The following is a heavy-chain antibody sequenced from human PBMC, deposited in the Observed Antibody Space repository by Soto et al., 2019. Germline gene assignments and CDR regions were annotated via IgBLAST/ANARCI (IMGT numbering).Heavy chain of an antibody. J-gene: IGHJ6*02. D-gene: IGHD2-2*01. Sequence: GASVKVSCKASGYTFTSYGISWVRQAPGQGLEWMGWISAYNGNTNYAQKLQGRVTMTTDTSTSTAYMELRSLRSDDTAVYYCATSVPSYYYYGMVVRGQGTMVAVS. V-gene: IGHV1-18*01. CDR1: GYTFTSYG. CDR2: ISAYNGNT. CDR3: ATSVPSYYYYGMVV.